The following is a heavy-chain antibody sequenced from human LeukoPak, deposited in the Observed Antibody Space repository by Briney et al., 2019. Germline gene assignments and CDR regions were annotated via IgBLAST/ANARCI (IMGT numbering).Heavy chain of an antibody. D-gene: IGHD3-22*01. J-gene: IGHJ3*02. Sequence: ASXKVXCKASGGTFSSYAISWVRQAPGQGLEWMGRIIPIFGTANYAQKFQGRVTITTDESTSTAYMELSSLRSEDTAVYYCATDSAALIVVATDDAFDIWGQGTMVTVSS. CDR2: IIPIFGTA. CDR3: ATDSAALIVVATDDAFDI. V-gene: IGHV1-69*05. CDR1: GGTFSSYA.